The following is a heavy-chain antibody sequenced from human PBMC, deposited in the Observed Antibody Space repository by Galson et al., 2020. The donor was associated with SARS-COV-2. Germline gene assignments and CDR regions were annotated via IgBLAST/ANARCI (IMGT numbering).Heavy chain of an antibody. CDR3: ARHEGERGYYYYYGMDV. J-gene: IGHJ6*02. V-gene: IGHV3-21*01. D-gene: IGHD1-26*01. CDR1: GFTFSSYS. Sequence: GESLKISCAASGFTFSSYSMNWVRQAPGKGLEWVSSISSSSSYIYYADSVKGRFTISRDNAKNSLYLQMNSLSAEDTAVYYCARHEGERGYYYYYGMDVWGQGTTVTVSS. CDR2: ISSSSSYI.